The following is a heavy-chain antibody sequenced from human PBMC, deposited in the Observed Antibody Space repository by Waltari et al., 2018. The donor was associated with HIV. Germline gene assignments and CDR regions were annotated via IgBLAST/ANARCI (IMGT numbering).Heavy chain of an antibody. D-gene: IGHD3-10*01. Sequence: QVQLVQSGAEVKKPGASVKVSCKASGYTLHSYNLNWVRQATGQGLEWMGWMNPNSGNTGYAQKFQGRVTMTRNTSISTAYMELSGLRSEDTAVYYCARRYDSGTNIAGYWGQGTLVTVSS. CDR2: MNPNSGNT. CDR1: GYTLHSYN. V-gene: IGHV1-8*01. CDR3: ARRYDSGTNIAGY. J-gene: IGHJ4*02.